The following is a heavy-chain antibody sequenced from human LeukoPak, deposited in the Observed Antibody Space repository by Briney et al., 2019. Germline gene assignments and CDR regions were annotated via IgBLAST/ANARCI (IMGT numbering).Heavy chain of an antibody. J-gene: IGHJ4*02. Sequence: GGSLRLSCAASGFIFSNAWMNWVRQAPGKGLEWVGRIKSKTEEGTTDYAAPVKGRFTISRDDSQNTVDLQISSLTAEDTAMYFCTTTYIVASTRKFGDYWGQGTLVVVSS. CDR1: GFIFSNAW. V-gene: IGHV3-15*01. CDR2: IKSKTEEGTT. CDR3: TTTYIVASTRKFGDY. D-gene: IGHD5-12*01.